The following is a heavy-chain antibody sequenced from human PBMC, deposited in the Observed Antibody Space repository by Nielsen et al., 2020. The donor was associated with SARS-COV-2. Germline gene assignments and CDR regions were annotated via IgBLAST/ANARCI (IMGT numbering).Heavy chain of an antibody. CDR3: ARDWSRAFDV. J-gene: IGHJ3*01. Sequence: GESLKISCAASGFPFNDFYMTWIRQAPGKGLEWVSYISSNNVIYYANSVKGRFTISRDNAKNSMSLQMNSLRVEDTAVYYCARDWSRAFDVWGQGTMVTVSS. CDR1: GFPFNDFY. CDR2: ISSNNVI. V-gene: IGHV3-69-1*01.